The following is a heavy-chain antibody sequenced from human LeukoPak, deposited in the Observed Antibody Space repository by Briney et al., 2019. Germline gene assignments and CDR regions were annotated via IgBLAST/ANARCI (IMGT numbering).Heavy chain of an antibody. CDR3: ARGRLVGATYKRGFDY. Sequence: SETLSLTCAVYGGSFSGYYWSWIRQPPGKGLEWIGEINHSGSTNYNPSLKSRVTISVDTSKNQFSPKLSSVTAADTAVYYCARGRLVGATYKRGFDYWGQGTLVTVSS. CDR2: INHSGST. J-gene: IGHJ4*02. V-gene: IGHV4-34*01. CDR1: GGSFSGYY. D-gene: IGHD1-26*01.